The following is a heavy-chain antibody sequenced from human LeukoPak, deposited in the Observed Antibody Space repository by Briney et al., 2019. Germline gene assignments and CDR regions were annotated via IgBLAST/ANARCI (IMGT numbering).Heavy chain of an antibody. CDR3: ARGILWFGDLGYFDY. CDR2: MFYSGST. CDR1: GGSISSYY. Sequence: SETLSLTCTVSGGSISSYYWGWMRQPPGKGLEWIGYMFYSGSTKYNPSLKSRVTISVDMSKNQFSLKLSSVTAADTAVYYCARGILWFGDLGYFDYWGQGTLVTVSS. D-gene: IGHD3-10*01. J-gene: IGHJ4*02. V-gene: IGHV4-59*01.